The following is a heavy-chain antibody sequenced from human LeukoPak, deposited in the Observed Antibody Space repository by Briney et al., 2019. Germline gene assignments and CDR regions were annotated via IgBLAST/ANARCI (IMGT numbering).Heavy chain of an antibody. CDR2: IDRGVGNT. Sequence: GGSLRLSCAASGFTLSIYDLSWVRQAPGKGLECVSAIDRGVGNTYYADSVKGRFTISRDNSKNTLYPQMNSLRADDTAVYYCARLVGIAMIDYWGQGTLVTVSS. CDR1: GFTLSIYD. V-gene: IGHV3-23*01. J-gene: IGHJ4*02. D-gene: IGHD5-18*01. CDR3: ARLVGIAMIDY.